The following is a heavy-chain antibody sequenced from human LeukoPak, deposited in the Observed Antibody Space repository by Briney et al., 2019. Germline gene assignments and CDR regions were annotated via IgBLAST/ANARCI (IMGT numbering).Heavy chain of an antibody. Sequence: GGSLRLSCVASGFTFSTDWMSWVRQAPGKGLEWVANIKEDGSAQYYADSVKGRFTISRDNTKNSLYLQMNSLTAEDTAMYYCAKDGDGYHNWGQGALVTVSS. J-gene: IGHJ4*02. CDR2: IKEDGSAQ. V-gene: IGHV3-7*01. D-gene: IGHD3-9*01. CDR3: AKDGDGYHN. CDR1: GFTFSTDW.